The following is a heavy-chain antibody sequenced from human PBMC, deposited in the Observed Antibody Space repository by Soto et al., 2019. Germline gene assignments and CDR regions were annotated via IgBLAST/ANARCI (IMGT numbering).Heavy chain of an antibody. Sequence: SVNVSCKASGGTFSSYSISWVRQAPGQGLEWVGWIIPRFGTANYAQKFQGRVTITADESTSTAYMELSSLRSEDTAMYYCAKVKYDSSGYYRNFDYWGQGTLVTVSS. V-gene: IGHV1-69*13. J-gene: IGHJ4*02. CDR1: GGTFSSYS. CDR3: AKVKYDSSGYYRNFDY. D-gene: IGHD3-22*01. CDR2: IIPRFGTA.